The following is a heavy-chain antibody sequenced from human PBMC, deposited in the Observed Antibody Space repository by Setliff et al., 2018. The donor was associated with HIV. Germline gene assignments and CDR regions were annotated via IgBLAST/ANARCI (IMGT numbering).Heavy chain of an antibody. V-gene: IGHV4-61*09. Sequence: PSETLSLTCTVSGDSVRSRTYTWSWIRQSAGEGLEWIGHIYGSGSTDYNPSLNSRVTISLDTSKNQFSLRLTSVTAADTAVYYCARGWRSLIRGGWFDPWGQGTLVTVSS. CDR3: ARGWRSLIRGGWFDP. D-gene: IGHD3-10*01. CDR2: IYGSGST. CDR1: GDSVRSRTYT. J-gene: IGHJ5*02.